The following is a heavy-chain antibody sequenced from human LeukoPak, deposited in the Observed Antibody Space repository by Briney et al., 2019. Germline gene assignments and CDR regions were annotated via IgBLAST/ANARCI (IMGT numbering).Heavy chain of an antibody. CDR1: GFTFSSYA. D-gene: IGHD5-12*01. CDR2: ISSSSSYI. J-gene: IGHJ6*03. Sequence: GGSLRLSCAASGFTFSSYAMSWVRQAPGKGLEWVSSISSSSSYIYYADSVKGRFTISRDNAKNSLYLQMNSLRAEDTAVYYCARAGGYSGYEASYYMDVWGKGTTVTVSS. CDR3: ARAGGYSGYEASYYMDV. V-gene: IGHV3-21*01.